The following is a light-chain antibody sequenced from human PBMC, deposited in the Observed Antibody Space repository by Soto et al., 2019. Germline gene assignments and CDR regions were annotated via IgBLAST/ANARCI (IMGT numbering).Light chain of an antibody. J-gene: IGKJ1*01. CDR2: AAS. Sequence: DIQMTQSPSSLSASVGDRVSITCRASQTISTYLNWYQQRQGKAPSLLIYAASTLQRGVPSRFSGSGSGTDFTLTIRSLRPEDFATYYCQQSYTAPWTFGQGTKVEI. CDR1: QTISTY. V-gene: IGKV1-39*01. CDR3: QQSYTAPWT.